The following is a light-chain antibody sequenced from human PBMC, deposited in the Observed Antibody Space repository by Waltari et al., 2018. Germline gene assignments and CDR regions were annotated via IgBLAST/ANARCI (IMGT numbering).Light chain of an antibody. CDR1: KLGDTS. Sequence: SFDLTQPPSVSVSPGQTASIPCSGDKLGDTSACWYHQKPGQSPVLVISQDTKRPSAIPERFSGSKSGNTATLTISGTQAVDEADYYCQAWDSSTYVFGTGTKVTVL. V-gene: IGLV3-1*01. J-gene: IGLJ1*01. CDR2: QDT. CDR3: QAWDSSTYV.